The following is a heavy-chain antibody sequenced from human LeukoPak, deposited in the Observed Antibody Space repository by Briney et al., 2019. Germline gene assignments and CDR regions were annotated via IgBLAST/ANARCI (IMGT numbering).Heavy chain of an antibody. J-gene: IGHJ4*02. D-gene: IGHD5-12*01. CDR2: ISPNSGGT. CDR3: AREVDIVAAGVDY. Sequence: ASVKVSCKASGYTFTGYYMHWVRQAPGQGLEWMGWISPNSGGTNYAQKFQGRVTMTRDTSISTAYMELSRLRSDDTAVYYCAREVDIVAAGVDYWGQGTLVTVSS. V-gene: IGHV1-2*02. CDR1: GYTFTGYY.